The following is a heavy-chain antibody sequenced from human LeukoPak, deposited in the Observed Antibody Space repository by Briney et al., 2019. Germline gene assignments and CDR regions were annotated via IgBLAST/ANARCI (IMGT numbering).Heavy chain of an antibody. D-gene: IGHD4-11*01. Sequence: PGGSLRLSCAASGFTFSSSAMSWVRQVPGKGLEWVSGISASGGSTSYADSVRGRFTISRDNSKNTHYLQMSSLRAEDTGIYYCAKGGHYSFFDYWGQGTLVTVSS. V-gene: IGHV3-23*01. CDR2: ISASGGST. CDR3: AKGGHYSFFDY. CDR1: GFTFSSSA. J-gene: IGHJ4*02.